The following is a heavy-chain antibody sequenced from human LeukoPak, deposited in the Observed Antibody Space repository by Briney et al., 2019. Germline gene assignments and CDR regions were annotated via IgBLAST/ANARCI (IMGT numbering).Heavy chain of an antibody. J-gene: IGHJ4*02. CDR2: ISWNSGSI. D-gene: IGHD3-22*01. Sequence: GRSLRLSCAASGFTFADYAMHWVRQAPGKGLEWVSGISWNSGSIGYADSVKGRFTISRDNAKNSLYLQMNSLRAEDMALYYCAKGRWGSYDSSRYYEHWGPGTLVTVSS. CDR1: GFTFADYA. V-gene: IGHV3-9*03. CDR3: AKGRWGSYDSSRYYEH.